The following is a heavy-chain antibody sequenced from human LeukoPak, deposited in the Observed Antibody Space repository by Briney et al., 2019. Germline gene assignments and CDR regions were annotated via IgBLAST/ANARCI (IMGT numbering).Heavy chain of an antibody. CDR2: IITILGIA. D-gene: IGHD2-15*01. V-gene: IGHV1-69*04. J-gene: IGHJ6*02. CDR3: AREIKPGYCSGGSCYNDYYYYYGMDV. Sequence: SVKVSCKASGGTFSSYAISWGRHAPGQGLEWMGRIITILGIANYAQKFHGRVTITADKSTSTAYMELSSLRSEDTAVYYCAREIKPGYCSGGSCYNDYYYYYGMDVWGQGTTVTVSS. CDR1: GGTFSSYA.